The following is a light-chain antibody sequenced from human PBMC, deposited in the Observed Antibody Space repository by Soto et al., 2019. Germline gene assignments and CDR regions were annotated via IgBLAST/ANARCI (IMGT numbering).Light chain of an antibody. CDR3: QQHNNWPLT. CDR1: RSVSSN. V-gene: IGKV3-15*01. Sequence: EIVMTQSPATLSVSPGERATLSCRASRSVSSNLAWYQQKPGQAPRLLVYGASTRATGIPARFSGSGSGTQFTLTISSLQSEDFAVYYCQQHNNWPLTFGGGTKVESN. CDR2: GAS. J-gene: IGKJ4*01.